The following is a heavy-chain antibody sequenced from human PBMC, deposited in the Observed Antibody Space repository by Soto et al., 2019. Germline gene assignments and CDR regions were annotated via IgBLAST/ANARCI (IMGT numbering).Heavy chain of an antibody. V-gene: IGHV4-59*01. CDR2: IYYTGST. D-gene: IGHD3-10*01. CDR1: GGSINSFY. J-gene: IGHJ4*02. Sequence: QLQLQESGPGLVKPSETLSLTCTVSGGSINSFYWSWIRQSPGKGLEWIGYIYYTGSTIYNPSLKSRVTISIDTSKNQFSLKLSSVTAADTAVYYCARVRYGSGSYLHTFDYWGQGTLVTVSS. CDR3: ARVRYGSGSYLHTFDY.